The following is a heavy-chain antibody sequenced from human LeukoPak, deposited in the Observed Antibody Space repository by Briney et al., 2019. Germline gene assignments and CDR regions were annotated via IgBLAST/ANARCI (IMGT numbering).Heavy chain of an antibody. D-gene: IGHD2-2*01. CDR1: GYTFTGYY. Sequence: ASVKVSCKASGYTFTGYYMHWVRQAPGQGLEWMGWINPNSGGTNYAQKFQGRVTMTRDTSISTAYMELSRLRSDDTAVYYCVRERQGPGPNYFDYWGQGTLVTVSS. CDR2: INPNSGGT. J-gene: IGHJ4*02. CDR3: VRERQGPGPNYFDY. V-gene: IGHV1-2*02.